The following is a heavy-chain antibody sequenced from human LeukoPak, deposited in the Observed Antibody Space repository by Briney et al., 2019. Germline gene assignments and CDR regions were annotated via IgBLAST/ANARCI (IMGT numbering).Heavy chain of an antibody. D-gene: IGHD3-10*01. V-gene: IGHV3-23*01. CDR1: GFTFSSYG. J-gene: IGHJ6*03. CDR2: ISGSGDRT. CDR3: AKGGAVSSKSITMVRGTRRYYYYMDV. Sequence: GGSLRLSCGASGFTFSSYGMSWVRQAPGKGLEWVSTISGSGDRTYYADSVKGRFTISRDNSKNTLYLQMKSLRAEDTAVYYCAKGGAVSSKSITMVRGTRRYYYYMDVWGKGTTVTISS.